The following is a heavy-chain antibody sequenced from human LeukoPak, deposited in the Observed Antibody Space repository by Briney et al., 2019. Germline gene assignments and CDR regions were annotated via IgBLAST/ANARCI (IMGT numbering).Heavy chain of an antibody. Sequence: GGSLRLSCAASGFTFSSYGMPWVRQAPGKGLEWVAVIWYDGSTKYYADSVKGRFTISRDNSKNTLYLQMNSLRAEDTAVYYCARMRVDVWGQGTTVTVSS. CDR2: IWYDGSTK. CDR1: GFTFSSYG. J-gene: IGHJ6*02. V-gene: IGHV3-33*01. CDR3: ARMRVDV.